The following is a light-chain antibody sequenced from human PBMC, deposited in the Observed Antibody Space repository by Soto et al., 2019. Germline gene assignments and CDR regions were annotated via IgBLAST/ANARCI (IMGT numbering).Light chain of an antibody. V-gene: IGKV1-17*01. J-gene: IGKJ4*01. Sequence: IQITQCTSSLRDSVGDRVTITCLASQGIRNDLGWYQQKPGKAPKRLIYEASRLQSGAPSRFSGSGSGTEFTLTISSLQPEDFATYYCLQHNSYPLTFGGGTKVDIK. CDR1: QGIRND. CDR2: EAS. CDR3: LQHNSYPLT.